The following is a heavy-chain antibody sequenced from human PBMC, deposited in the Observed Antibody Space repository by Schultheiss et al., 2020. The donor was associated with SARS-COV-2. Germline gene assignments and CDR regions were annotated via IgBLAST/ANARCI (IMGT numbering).Heavy chain of an antibody. J-gene: IGHJ4*02. CDR1: GFTFSSYA. V-gene: IGHV3-30-3*01. CDR3: ARAEDDYGFFDY. CDR2: ISYDGSNK. D-gene: IGHD4-17*01. Sequence: GGSLRLSCAASGFTFSSYAMHWVRQAPGKGLEWVAVISYDGSNKYYADSVKGRFTISRDNSKNTLYLQMNSLRAEDTAVYYCARAEDDYGFFDYWGQGTLVTVSS.